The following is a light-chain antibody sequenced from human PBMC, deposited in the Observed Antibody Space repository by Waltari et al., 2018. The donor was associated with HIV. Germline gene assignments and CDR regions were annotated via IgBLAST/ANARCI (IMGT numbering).Light chain of an antibody. Sequence: SYELTQPPSVSVSPGQTARITCSGDALPKQYAYWYQQKPGQAPVVMIYKDSERPSGIPERFSGSSSGTTVTLTISGVQAEDGADYYCQSADSSGTHYVFGTGTKVTVL. J-gene: IGLJ1*01. CDR3: QSADSSGTHYV. V-gene: IGLV3-25*03. CDR2: KDS. CDR1: ALPKQY.